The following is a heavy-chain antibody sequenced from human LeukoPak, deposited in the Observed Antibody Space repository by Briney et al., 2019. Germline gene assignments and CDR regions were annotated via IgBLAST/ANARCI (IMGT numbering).Heavy chain of an antibody. Sequence: GGSLRLSCAASGFTFSTYTMNWVRQAPGEGLEWVSGVGGDGRITHYADSVKGRFTISRDNSKNTLYLQMSSLRAEDTAVYYCAKGRVPDGVWSFDYWGQGSLVIVSS. CDR2: VGGDGRIT. D-gene: IGHD2-8*02. CDR3: AKGRVPDGVWSFDY. V-gene: IGHV3-23*01. J-gene: IGHJ4*02. CDR1: GFTFSTYT.